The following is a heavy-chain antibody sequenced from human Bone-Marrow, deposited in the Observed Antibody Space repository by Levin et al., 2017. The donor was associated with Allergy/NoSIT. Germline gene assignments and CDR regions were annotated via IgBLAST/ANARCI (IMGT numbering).Heavy chain of an antibody. J-gene: IGHJ2*01. CDR2: IYHSGTT. CDR3: ARENRLDDLYWYFDL. Sequence: KTSETLSLTCTVSGGSVNIGGYYWSWIRQSPGTGLEWIAYIYHSGTTFYNPSLNSRVTISVDTSKNQFSLKLSSVTAADSAIYYCARENRLDDLYWYFDLWGRGTLVTVSS. CDR1: GGSVNIGGYY. V-gene: IGHV4-61*08. D-gene: IGHD1-1*01.